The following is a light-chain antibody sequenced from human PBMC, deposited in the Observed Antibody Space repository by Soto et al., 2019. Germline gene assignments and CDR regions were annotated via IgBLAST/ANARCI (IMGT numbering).Light chain of an antibody. CDR3: QQRRNWPLT. CDR2: DAS. CDR1: QSISSI. J-gene: IGKJ4*01. Sequence: EIVLTQSPATLSLSPGERATLSCRASQSISSILAWYQQKPGQAPRLLIYDASNRATGIPLRFSGSGSGTDFTLTISSLEPEDFEVYYCQQRRNWPLTFGGGTKVEIK. V-gene: IGKV3-11*01.